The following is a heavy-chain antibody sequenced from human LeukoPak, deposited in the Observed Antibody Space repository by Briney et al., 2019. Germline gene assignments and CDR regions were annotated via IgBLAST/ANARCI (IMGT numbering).Heavy chain of an antibody. D-gene: IGHD2-2*01. CDR1: GFSFSNYE. CDR3: ARENSYCSSTSCCPTIKRRSAYYYYMDV. V-gene: IGHV3-7*01. Sequence: TGRSLRLSCAASGFSFSNYEMNWVRQAPGKGLEWVANIKQDGSEKYYVDSVKGRFTISRDNAKNSLYLQMNSLRAEDTAVYYCARENSYCSSTSCCPTIKRRSAYYYYMDVWGKGTTVTVSS. CDR2: IKQDGSEK. J-gene: IGHJ6*03.